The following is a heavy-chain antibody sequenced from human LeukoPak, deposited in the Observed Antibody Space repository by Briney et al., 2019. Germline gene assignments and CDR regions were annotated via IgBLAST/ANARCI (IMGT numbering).Heavy chain of an antibody. D-gene: IGHD3-22*01. Sequence: SQTLSLTCAISGDSVSSNSAAWNWIRQSPSRGLEWLGRTYYRSKWYNDYVVSVKSRITINPDTSKNQFSLQLNSVTPEDTAVYYCARGGYYDSSGSLNYWGQGTLVTVSS. J-gene: IGHJ4*02. V-gene: IGHV6-1*01. CDR1: GDSVSSNSAA. CDR3: ARGGYYDSSGSLNY. CDR2: TYYRSKWYN.